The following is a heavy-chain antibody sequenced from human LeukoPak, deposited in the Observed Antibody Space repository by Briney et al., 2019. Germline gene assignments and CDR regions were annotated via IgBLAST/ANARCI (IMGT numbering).Heavy chain of an antibody. CDR3: ARDLTVGATDY. J-gene: IGHJ4*02. D-gene: IGHD1-26*01. V-gene: IGHV3-53*01. CDR1: GFTVSSNY. CDR2: IYSGGST. Sequence: GSLRLSCAASGFTVSSNYMSWVRQAPGKGLEWVSVIYSGGSTYYADSVKGRFTISRDNSKNTLYLQMNSLRAEDTAVYYCARDLTVGATDYWGQGTLVTVSS.